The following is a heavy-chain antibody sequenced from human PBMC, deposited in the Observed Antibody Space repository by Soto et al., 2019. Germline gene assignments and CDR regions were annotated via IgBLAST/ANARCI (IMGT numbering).Heavy chain of an antibody. J-gene: IGHJ4*02. V-gene: IGHV3-23*01. CDR3: GKERRASGWFVLIY. CDR1: GFSFWNHA. Sequence: GGSLRLSCAASGFSFWNHAMSWVPQAKRQGLEWVSAISGNGADTSYADSVRGRFTISRDNSKDTLYLQLNSLTADETVVYYCGKERRASGWFVLIYWGQGTLVTVST. CDR2: ISGNGADT. D-gene: IGHD6-19*01.